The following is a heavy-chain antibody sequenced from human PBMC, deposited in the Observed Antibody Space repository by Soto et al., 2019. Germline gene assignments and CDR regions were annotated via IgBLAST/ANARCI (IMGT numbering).Heavy chain of an antibody. J-gene: IGHJ6*02. Sequence: QVQLVQSGAEVKKSGASVKVSCKASGYTFSDYFIQWLRQAPGQGLEWVAWINPKTAATNYAKKFQDRVTLTSDTSFSTDYLELTRLRPDDTAVYYCARIKWGLDYYSGMDVWGQGTAVTVSS. CDR2: INPKTAAT. CDR1: GYTFSDYF. CDR3: ARIKWGLDYYSGMDV. V-gene: IGHV1-2*02. D-gene: IGHD1-26*01.